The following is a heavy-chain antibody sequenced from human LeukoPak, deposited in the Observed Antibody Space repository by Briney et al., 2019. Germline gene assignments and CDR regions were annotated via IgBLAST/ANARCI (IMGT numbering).Heavy chain of an antibody. CDR3: ARESVGATLDY. CDR2: IYYSGGT. Sequence: SETLSLTCTVSGGSISSYYWSWIRQPPGKGLEWIGYIYYSGGTNYNPSLKSRVTISVDTSKNQFSLKLSSVTAADTAVYYCARESVGATLDYWGQGTLVTVSS. J-gene: IGHJ4*02. V-gene: IGHV4-59*12. CDR1: GGSISSYY. D-gene: IGHD1-26*01.